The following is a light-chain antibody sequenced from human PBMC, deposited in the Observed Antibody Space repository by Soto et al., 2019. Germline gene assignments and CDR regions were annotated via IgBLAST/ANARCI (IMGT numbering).Light chain of an antibody. Sequence: QSALTQPASVSGSPGQSITISCTGTSSDVGGYNYVSWYQQHPGKAPKLIIYGVSNRPSGVSSRFSGSKSANTASLTISGLQAEDEAAYFCFSFTSTSAHVVFGGGTEVTVL. CDR3: FSFTSTSAHVV. CDR1: SSDVGGYNY. J-gene: IGLJ2*01. CDR2: GVS. V-gene: IGLV2-14*01.